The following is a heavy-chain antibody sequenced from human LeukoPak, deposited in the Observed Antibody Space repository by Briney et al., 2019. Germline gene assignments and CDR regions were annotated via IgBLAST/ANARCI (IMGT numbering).Heavy chain of an antibody. CDR2: VSGSGGST. CDR3: AKEVVRGVITY. CDR1: GFTFSSYA. V-gene: IGHV3-23*01. Sequence: GGSLRLSCAASGFTFSSYAMSWVRQAPGKGLEWVSAVSGSGGSTYYAASVKGRFTISKDNSKNTLYLQMNSLRAEDTAVYYCAKEVVRGVITYWGQGTLVTVSS. D-gene: IGHD3-10*01. J-gene: IGHJ4*02.